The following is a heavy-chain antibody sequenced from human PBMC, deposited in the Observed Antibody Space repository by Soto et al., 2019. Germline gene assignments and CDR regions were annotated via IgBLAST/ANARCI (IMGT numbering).Heavy chain of an antibody. D-gene: IGHD3-3*01. V-gene: IGHV3-66*02. CDR1: GFIVSNDH. J-gene: IGHJ4*02. CDR3: ARFRDYDFWSGDFDY. Sequence: GSLRLSCAASGFIVSNDHMSWARQAPGKGLEWVSVIYSGGSTYYVDSVKGRFTISRDNSKNTLYLQMNSLRAEDTAVYYCARFRDYDFWSGDFDYWGQGTLVTVSS. CDR2: IYSGGST.